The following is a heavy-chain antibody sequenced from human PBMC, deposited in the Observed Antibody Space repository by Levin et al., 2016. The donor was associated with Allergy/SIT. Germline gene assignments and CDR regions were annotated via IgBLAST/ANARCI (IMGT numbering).Heavy chain of an antibody. CDR1: GFTFSSYG. V-gene: IGHV3-30*03. CDR2: ISYDGSNK. D-gene: IGHD2-15*01. Sequence: GESLKISCAASGFTFSSYGMHWVRQAPGKGLEWVAVISYDGSNKYYADSVKGRFTISRDNSKNTLYLQMNSLRAEDTAVYYCATLVVVVAAQTQGHFDYWGQGTLVTVSS. CDR3: ATLVVVVAAQTQGHFDY. J-gene: IGHJ4*02.